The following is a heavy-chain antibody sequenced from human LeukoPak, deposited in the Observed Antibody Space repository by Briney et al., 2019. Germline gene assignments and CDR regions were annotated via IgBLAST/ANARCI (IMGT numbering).Heavy chain of an antibody. V-gene: IGHV3-33*06. CDR1: GFSFSSYG. Sequence: PGGSLRLSCAASGFSFSSYGMHWVRQAPGKGLEWVAVIWYDGSKKYYADSVKGRFIISRDNSRNTLYLQMNSLRVEDTTVYYCANGYGDYAIQWGQGTMVTVSS. CDR2: IWYDGSKK. J-gene: IGHJ3*01. D-gene: IGHD4-17*01. CDR3: ANGYGDYAIQ.